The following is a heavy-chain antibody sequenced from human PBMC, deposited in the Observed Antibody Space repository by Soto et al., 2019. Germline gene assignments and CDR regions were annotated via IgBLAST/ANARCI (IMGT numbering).Heavy chain of an antibody. CDR2: INHSGST. D-gene: IGHD2-2*01. CDR1: GGSFSGYY. V-gene: IGHV4-34*01. J-gene: IGHJ6*02. Sequence: SETLSLTCAVYGGSFSGYYWSWIRQPPGKGLEWIGEINHSGSTNYNPSLKSRVTISVDTSKNQFSLKLSSVTAADTAVYYCARASDIVVVPAATYGMAVWGQGTTVTVSS. CDR3: ARASDIVVVPAATYGMAV.